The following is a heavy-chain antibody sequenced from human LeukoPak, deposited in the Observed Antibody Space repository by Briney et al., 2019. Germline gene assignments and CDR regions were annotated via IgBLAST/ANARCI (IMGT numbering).Heavy chain of an antibody. D-gene: IGHD6-19*01. CDR1: GFTFCSYS. V-gene: IGHV3-48*01. Sequence: GGSLRLSCAASGFTFCSYSMNWVRQAPGKGLEWVSYISSSSSTIYYADSVKGRFTISRDNAKNSLYLQMDSHRAEYTAVYYCARVRYSSGWQYFQHWGQGTLVTVSS. J-gene: IGHJ1*01. CDR2: ISSSSSTI. CDR3: ARVRYSSGWQYFQH.